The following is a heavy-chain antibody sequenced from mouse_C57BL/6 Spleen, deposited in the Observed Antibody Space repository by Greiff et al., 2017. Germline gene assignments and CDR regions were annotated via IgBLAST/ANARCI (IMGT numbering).Heavy chain of an antibody. J-gene: IGHJ4*01. D-gene: IGHD2-4*01. V-gene: IGHV1-55*01. CDR2: IYPGSGST. Sequence: VQLQQPGAELVQPGASVKMSCKASGYTFTSYWITWVKQRPGQGLEWIGDIYPGSGSTNYNEKFKSKATLTVDTSSSTAYMQLSSLTSEDSAVYYCARGNDYDGYAMDYWGQGTSVTVSS. CDR1: GYTFTSYW. CDR3: ARGNDYDGYAMDY.